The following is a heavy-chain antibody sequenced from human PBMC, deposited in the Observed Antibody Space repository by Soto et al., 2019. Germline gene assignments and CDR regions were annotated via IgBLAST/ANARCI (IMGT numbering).Heavy chain of an antibody. V-gene: IGHV4-30-4*08. CDR2: IYYSGSA. CDR1: GVSISSGGYY. J-gene: IGHJ5*02. D-gene: IGHD1-1*01. Sequence: SETLSLTCTVSGVSISSGGYYWSWIRQHPGNGLEWIGYIYYSGSAHYNPSLRGRVAISIDTSKNQFSLKLTSVTAADTAVYFCARTADDSYWFDPWGQGTLVTVSS. CDR3: ARTADDSYWFDP.